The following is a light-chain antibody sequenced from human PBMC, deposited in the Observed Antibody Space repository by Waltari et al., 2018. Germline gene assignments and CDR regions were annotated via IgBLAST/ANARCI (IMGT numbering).Light chain of an antibody. V-gene: IGLV1-40*01. CDR3: QSFDSSLDGYV. Sequence: QSVLTQPPSVSGAPGQRVTSPSTRRSSTIGSYYNVHWYPHLPGTAPKVLIYANNNRPSGVPDRFSGSKSGASASLAIAGLQAADEADYYCQSFDSSLDGYVFGTGTKVTVL. J-gene: IGLJ1*01. CDR2: ANN. CDR1: SSTIGSYYN.